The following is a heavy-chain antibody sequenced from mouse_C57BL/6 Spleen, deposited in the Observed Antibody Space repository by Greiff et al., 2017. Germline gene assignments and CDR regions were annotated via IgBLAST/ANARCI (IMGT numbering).Heavy chain of an antibody. J-gene: IGHJ2*01. CDR2: INPSSGYT. CDR1: GYTFTSYT. Sequence: VQLQQSGAELARPGASVKMSCKASGYTFTSYTMHWVKQRPGQGLEWIGYINPSSGYTKYNQKFKDKATLTADKSSSTAYMQLSSLTSEDSAVYYCARSRDDGYFFDYWGQGTTLTVSS. CDR3: ARSRDDGYFFDY. D-gene: IGHD2-3*01. V-gene: IGHV1-4*01.